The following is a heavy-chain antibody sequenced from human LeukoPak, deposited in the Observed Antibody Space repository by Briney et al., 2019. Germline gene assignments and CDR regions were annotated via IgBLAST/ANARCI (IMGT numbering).Heavy chain of an antibody. CDR3: ARASGYYPRFYFDY. D-gene: IGHD3-22*01. Sequence: YWGWVRQPPGKGLEWIGSNYNPSLKSRATISIDTSRNQFSLNLNSVTAADMAVYYCARASGYYPRFYFDYWGQGILVAVSS. V-gene: IGHV4-4*09. CDR1: Y. J-gene: IGHJ4*02.